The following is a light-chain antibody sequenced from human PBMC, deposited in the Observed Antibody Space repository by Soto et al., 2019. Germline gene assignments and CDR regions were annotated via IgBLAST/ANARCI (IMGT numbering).Light chain of an antibody. Sequence: PGERATLSCRASQNINSRYLAWYQQKPGQAPRLLIYGASSRATGIPDRFSGSGSGTEFTLTISRLEPEDFAVYYCQQFGSSPGFTFGPGTKVDIK. CDR2: GAS. CDR3: QQFGSSPGFT. CDR1: QNINSRY. J-gene: IGKJ3*01. V-gene: IGKV3-20*01.